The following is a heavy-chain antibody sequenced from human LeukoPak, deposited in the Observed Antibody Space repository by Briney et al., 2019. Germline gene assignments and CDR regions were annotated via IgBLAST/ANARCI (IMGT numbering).Heavy chain of an antibody. CDR2: IYYSGLT. CDR3: ASGTFDDYGDYDRGDYFDH. Sequence: SETLSLTCTVSGASISSSSSSWGWVRQPPGKGPEWIGSIYYSGLTYDNPSPKSRVSISVDPSKNHSSLKVSSVTAADTAVYYCASGTFDDYGDYDRGDYFDHWGQGTLVTVSS. J-gene: IGHJ4*02. CDR1: GASISSSSSS. V-gene: IGHV4-39*02. D-gene: IGHD4-17*01.